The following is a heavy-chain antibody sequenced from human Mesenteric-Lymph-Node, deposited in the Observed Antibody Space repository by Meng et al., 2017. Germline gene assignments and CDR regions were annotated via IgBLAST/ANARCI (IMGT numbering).Heavy chain of an antibody. D-gene: IGHD3-10*01. CDR2: ISAYNGNT. V-gene: IGHV1-18*04. Sequence: VQPVQSGAEVKKPGASVKVSCKASGYTFTGYYMHWVRQAPGQGLEWMGWISAYNGNTNYAQKLQGRVTMTTDTSTSTAYMELRSLRSDDTAVYYCARYYGSGSYFQHWGQGTLVTVSS. CDR3: ARYYGSGSYFQH. J-gene: IGHJ1*01. CDR1: GYTFTGYY.